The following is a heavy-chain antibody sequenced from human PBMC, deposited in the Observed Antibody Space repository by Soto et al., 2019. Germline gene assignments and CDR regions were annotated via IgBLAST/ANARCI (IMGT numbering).Heavy chain of an antibody. CDR1: GFTFSSYS. CDR2: ISSSSSTT. Sequence: EVQLVESGGGLVQPGGSLRLSCAASGFTFSSYSMNWVRQAPGKGLEWVSYISSSSSTTYYADSVKGRFTISRDNAKNSLYLQMNSLRAEDTAVYYCARGSATDLDYWGQGTLVTVSS. CDR3: ARGSATDLDY. D-gene: IGHD4-17*01. J-gene: IGHJ4*02. V-gene: IGHV3-48*01.